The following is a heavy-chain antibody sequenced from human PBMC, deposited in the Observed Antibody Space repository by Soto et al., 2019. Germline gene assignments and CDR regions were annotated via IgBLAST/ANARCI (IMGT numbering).Heavy chain of an antibody. D-gene: IGHD5-12*01. CDR2: ISYDGSNK. CDR1: GFTFSSYG. V-gene: IGHV3-30*12. J-gene: IGHJ6*02. CDR3: ATEPREEMATNPVL. Sequence: PGGSLRLSCAASGFTFSSYGMHWVRQAPGKGLEWVAVISYDGSNKYYADSVKGRFTISRDNSKNTLYLQMNSLRVEDTAVYYCATEPREEMATNPVLWGQGTTVTVSS.